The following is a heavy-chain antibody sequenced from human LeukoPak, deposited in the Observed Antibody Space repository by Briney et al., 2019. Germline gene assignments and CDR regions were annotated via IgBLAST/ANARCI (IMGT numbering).Heavy chain of an antibody. CDR2: IYPGDSDT. V-gene: IGHV5-51*01. J-gene: IGHJ3*02. D-gene: IGHD6-19*01. Sequence: GESLKISCKGSGYSFTSYWIGWVRQMPGKGLEWMGIIYPGDSDTRYSPSFQGQVTISADKSISTAYLQWISLKASDTAMYYCARRDSSGWYEYDAFDIWGQGTMVTVSS. CDR1: GYSFTSYW. CDR3: ARRDSSGWYEYDAFDI.